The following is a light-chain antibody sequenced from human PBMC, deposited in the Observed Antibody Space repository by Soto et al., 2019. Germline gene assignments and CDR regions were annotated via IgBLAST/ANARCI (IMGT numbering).Light chain of an antibody. CDR3: CSYAGSYFV. V-gene: IGLV2-11*01. CDR1: SSDVGGYNY. Sequence: QSALTQPRSVSGSPGQSVTISCTGTSSDVGGYNYVSWYQQHPGRAPKFMIYDVTKRPSGVPDRFSGSKSGNTASLTISGLQVEDEVDYYCCSYAGSYFVFGTGTKLTVL. J-gene: IGLJ1*01. CDR2: DVT.